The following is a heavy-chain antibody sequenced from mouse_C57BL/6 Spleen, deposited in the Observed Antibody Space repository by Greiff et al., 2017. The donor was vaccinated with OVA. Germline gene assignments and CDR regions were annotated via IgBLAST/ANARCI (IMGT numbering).Heavy chain of an antibody. Sequence: QVHVKQSGAELARPGASVKLSCKASGYTFTSYGISWVKQRTGQGLEWIGEIYPRSGNTYYNEKFKGQATLTADKSSSTAYMALRSLTSEDSAVYFCARWDYGSSLDYWGQGTTLTVSS. V-gene: IGHV1-81*01. CDR2: IYPRSGNT. J-gene: IGHJ2*01. CDR1: GYTFTSYG. CDR3: ARWDYGSSLDY. D-gene: IGHD1-1*01.